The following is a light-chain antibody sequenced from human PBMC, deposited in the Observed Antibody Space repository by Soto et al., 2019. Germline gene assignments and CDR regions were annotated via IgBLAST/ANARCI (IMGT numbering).Light chain of an antibody. V-gene: IGLV1-47*02. CDR2: TDT. CDR1: SSNIGNNY. CDR3: SSFAGSPVV. J-gene: IGLJ2*01. Sequence: QSVLTQPPSASGTPGQRVTLSCSGSSSNIGNNYVYWYQQIPGTAPKLLIYTDTHRPSGVPDRFSGSKSGTSASLAISGLRSEDEADYYCSSFAGSPVVFGGGTKLTVL.